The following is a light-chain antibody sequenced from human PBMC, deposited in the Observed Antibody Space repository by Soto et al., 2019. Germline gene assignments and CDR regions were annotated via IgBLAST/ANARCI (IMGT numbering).Light chain of an antibody. CDR1: SSDVGCYNY. J-gene: IGLJ1*01. CDR2: EVT. Sequence: QSALTQPASVSGSPGQSITISCTGTSSDVGCYNYVSWYQQRPGKAPKSMIYEVTNRPSGVSNRFSGSKSGNTASLTISGLQAEDEADYYCASYTSRGTRVFGTGTKLTVL. V-gene: IGLV2-14*01. CDR3: ASYTSRGTRV.